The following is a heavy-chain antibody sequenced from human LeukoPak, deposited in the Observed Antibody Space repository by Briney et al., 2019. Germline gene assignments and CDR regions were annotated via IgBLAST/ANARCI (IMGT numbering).Heavy chain of an antibody. J-gene: IGHJ3*02. Sequence: ASVTVSCKSSGYIFTDHFIHWVRQPPGQGLEWVGWINLNSGGTNNAQKFQGRVTMTGDTSIRTAYMKLRRLRSDDTAVYYCARSYGLGRREVFDICGQGTRVTVSS. CDR2: INLNSGGT. V-gene: IGHV1-2*02. D-gene: IGHD3-10*01. CDR1: GYIFTDHF. CDR3: ARSYGLGRREVFDI.